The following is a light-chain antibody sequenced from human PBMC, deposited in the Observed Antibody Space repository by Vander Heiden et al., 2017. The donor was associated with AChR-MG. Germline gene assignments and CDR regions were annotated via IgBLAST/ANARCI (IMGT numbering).Light chain of an antibody. Sequence: EIVLTQSPGTLSLSPGERATLFCRASQSVSSSYLAWYQQKPGQAPRLLIYEASYRATGIPDRFSGYGSGTDFTLSISRLEPEDFAVYYCQQDDTSPDTFGQRTRLDIK. V-gene: IGKV3-20*01. CDR3: QQDDTSPDT. J-gene: IGKJ2*01. CDR1: QSVSSSY. CDR2: EAS.